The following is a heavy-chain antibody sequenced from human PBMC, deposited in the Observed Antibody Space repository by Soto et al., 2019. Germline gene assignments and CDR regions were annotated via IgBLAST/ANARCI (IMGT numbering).Heavy chain of an antibody. V-gene: IGHV3-73*01. Sequence: EVQLVESGGGLVQPGGALKLSCAASGFTFSGSAIHWVRQASGKGLEWVGRIRSRADDYATAYAASVKGRFTISRDDSQNTANLQRNRLKTEDTAVYYCTRWDSTVTILAYYYGMDVWGRGTTVTVSS. J-gene: IGHJ6*02. D-gene: IGHD4-17*01. CDR2: IRSRADDYAT. CDR1: GFTFSGSA. CDR3: TRWDSTVTILAYYYGMDV.